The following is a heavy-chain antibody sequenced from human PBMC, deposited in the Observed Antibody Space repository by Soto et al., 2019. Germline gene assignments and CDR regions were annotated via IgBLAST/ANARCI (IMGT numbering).Heavy chain of an antibody. J-gene: IGHJ4*02. D-gene: IGHD6-19*01. CDR2: ISYDGSNR. Sequence: QVQLVESGGGVVQPGRSLRLSCAASGLTFSNYAMHWVRQAPGKGLEWVAVISYDGSNRYYADSVKGRVTISRDNSKNKLYLHMNSLRAEDTAVYSCARATQAVAADYWGQGTLVTVSS. CDR3: ARATQAVAADY. V-gene: IGHV3-30-3*01. CDR1: GLTFSNYA.